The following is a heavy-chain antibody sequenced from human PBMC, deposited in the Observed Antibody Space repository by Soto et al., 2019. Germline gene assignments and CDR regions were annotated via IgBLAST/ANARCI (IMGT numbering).Heavy chain of an antibody. CDR1: GFTFSSYA. Sequence: EVQLLESGGGLLQPGGSLRLSCAASGFTFSSYAMSWVRQAPGKGLEWVSAISGSGGSTYYADSVKGRFTISRDNSKNTLYLQMNSLRAEDTAVYYCAKDWLIAQQRPTHFDYWGQGTLVTVSS. V-gene: IGHV3-23*01. J-gene: IGHJ4*02. CDR3: AKDWLIAQQRPTHFDY. D-gene: IGHD2-21*01. CDR2: ISGSGGST.